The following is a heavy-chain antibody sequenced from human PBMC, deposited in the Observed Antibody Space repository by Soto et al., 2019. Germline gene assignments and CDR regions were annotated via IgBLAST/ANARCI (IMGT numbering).Heavy chain of an antibody. J-gene: IGHJ4*02. CDR3: ARDRLVVPAAIGY. CDR2: ISAYNGNT. CDR1: GYTFATYG. V-gene: IGHV1-18*01. Sequence: ASVKVSCRASGYTFATYGSSWVRQAPGQGLEWMGWISAYNGNTNYAQKLQGRVTMTTDTSTSTAYMELRSLRSDDTAVYYCARDRLVVPAAIGYWGQGTLVTVSS. D-gene: IGHD2-2*01.